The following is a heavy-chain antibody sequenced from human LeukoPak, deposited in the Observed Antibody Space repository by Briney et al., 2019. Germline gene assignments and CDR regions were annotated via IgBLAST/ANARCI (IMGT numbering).Heavy chain of an antibody. CDR3: AKSSGSVRHFYYYYMGV. D-gene: IGHD1-26*01. CDR2: INWNGGDT. V-gene: IGHV3-20*04. Sequence: GGSLRLSCAASGFTVSSNYMSWVRQAPGKGLEWVSGINWNGGDTDYADSVKGRFTISRDNAKNSLYLQMNSLRAEDTALYYCAKSSGSVRHFYYYYMGVWGKGTTVTVSS. J-gene: IGHJ6*03. CDR1: GFTVSSNY.